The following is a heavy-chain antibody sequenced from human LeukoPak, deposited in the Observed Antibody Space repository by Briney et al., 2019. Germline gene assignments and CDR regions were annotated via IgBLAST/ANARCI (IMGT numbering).Heavy chain of an antibody. D-gene: IGHD3-22*01. CDR3: AKSLTASHAYYYDSSGYYFGAFDI. Sequence: GGSLRLSCAASGFKFSRYNMNWVRQAPGKGLEWVSAISGSGGSTYYADSVKGRFTISRDNSKNTLYLQMNSLRAEDTAVYYCAKSLTASHAYYYDSSGYYFGAFDIWGQGTMVTVSS. CDR1: GFKFSRYN. CDR2: ISGSGGST. J-gene: IGHJ3*02. V-gene: IGHV3-23*01.